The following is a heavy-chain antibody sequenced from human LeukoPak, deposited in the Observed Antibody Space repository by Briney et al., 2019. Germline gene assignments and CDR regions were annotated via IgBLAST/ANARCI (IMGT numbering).Heavy chain of an antibody. D-gene: IGHD4-17*01. CDR3: ARGGDYKNDY. V-gene: IGHV3-74*01. Sequence: GGSLRLSCAASGFTFSSYWMHWVRQTPGKGLXXVSRINGAGSSISYADSVKGRVTISRDNAKNTLHLQMNNLRAEDTAVYYCARGGDYKNDYWGQGTLVTVSS. J-gene: IGHJ4*02. CDR1: GFTFSSYW. CDR2: INGAGSSI.